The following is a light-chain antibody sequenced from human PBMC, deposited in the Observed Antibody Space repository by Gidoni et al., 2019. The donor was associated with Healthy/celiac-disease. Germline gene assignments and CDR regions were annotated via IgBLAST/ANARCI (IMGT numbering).Light chain of an antibody. CDR1: PSVSSN. CDR3: QQYNNWPPWT. Sequence: EIVMTQSPATLSVSPGERATLSCRASPSVSSNLAWYQQKPGQAPRLLIYGASTRATGIPARFSDSGSGTEFTLTISSLQSEDFAVYYCQQYNNWPPWTFGQGTKVEIK. CDR2: GAS. J-gene: IGKJ1*01. V-gene: IGKV3-15*01.